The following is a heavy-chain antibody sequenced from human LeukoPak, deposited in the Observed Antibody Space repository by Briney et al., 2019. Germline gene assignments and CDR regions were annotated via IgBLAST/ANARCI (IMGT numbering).Heavy chain of an antibody. V-gene: IGHV4-59*01. D-gene: IGHD6-6*01. CDR1: GGSISSYY. CDR2: FYYSGST. J-gene: IGHJ6*03. CDR3: ARDWGVSARPGYMDV. Sequence: PSETLSLTCSVSGGSISSYYWSWIRQPPGKGLEWIGYFYYSGSTNYNPSLKSRVTISVDTSKNQFSLRLSSVTAADTAVYYCARDWGVSARPGYMDVWGKGTTVTVSS.